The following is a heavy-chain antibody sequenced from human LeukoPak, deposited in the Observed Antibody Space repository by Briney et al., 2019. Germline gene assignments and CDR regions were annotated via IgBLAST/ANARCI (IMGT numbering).Heavy chain of an antibody. D-gene: IGHD2-15*01. J-gene: IGHJ4*02. CDR3: AGFCSGDACYLY. CDR2: ISTPSSTI. V-gene: IGHV3-48*01. CDR1: GFTLSYYK. Sequence: GGSLRLSCAAYGFTLSYYKMHWVRQAPGKGMEWLSYISTPSSTIYCADSVKRRFTISRDNAKNSLYLQMNSLRAEDTAVYYCAGFCSGDACYLYGGQGTLVTVSS.